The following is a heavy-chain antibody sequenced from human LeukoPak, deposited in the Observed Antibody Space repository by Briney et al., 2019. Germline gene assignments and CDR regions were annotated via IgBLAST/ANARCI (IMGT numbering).Heavy chain of an antibody. D-gene: IGHD3-3*01. CDR1: GGTFSSYA. CDR2: IIPIFGTA. Sequence: ASVNVSCKASGGTFSSYAISWVRQAPGQGLEWMGGIIPIFGTANYAQKFQGRVTITADESTSTAYMELSSLRSEDTAVYYCARSTFSTIFGVVINYYYGMDVWGQGTTVTVSS. CDR3: ARSTFSTIFGVVINYYYGMDV. V-gene: IGHV1-69*01. J-gene: IGHJ6*02.